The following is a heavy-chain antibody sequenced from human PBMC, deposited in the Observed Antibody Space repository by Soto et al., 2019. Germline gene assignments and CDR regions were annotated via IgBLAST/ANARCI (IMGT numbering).Heavy chain of an antibody. CDR2: IIPIFGTA. D-gene: IGHD5-12*01. CDR1: GGTFSSYA. Sequence: QVQLVQSGAEVKKPGSSVKVSCKASGGTFSSYAISWVRQAPGQGLEWMGGIIPIFGTANYAQKFQGRVTITADESTSTAYMELSSLRSEDTAVYYCARGRRDGYNYVSSVWYFDYWGQGTLVTVSS. V-gene: IGHV1-69*01. CDR3: ARGRRDGYNYVSSVWYFDY. J-gene: IGHJ4*02.